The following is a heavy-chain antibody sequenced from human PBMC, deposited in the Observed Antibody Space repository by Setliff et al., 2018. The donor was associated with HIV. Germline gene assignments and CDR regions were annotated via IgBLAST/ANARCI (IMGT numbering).Heavy chain of an antibody. J-gene: IGHJ4*02. D-gene: IGHD5-12*01. CDR2: IRYDGSNE. CDR3: AKDYFSGYDFLYFFDY. CDR1: GFNFNDYG. V-gene: IGHV3-30*02. Sequence: EGSLRLSCADSGFNFNDYGMHWVRQAPGQGLEWVEFIRYDGSNEHYADSVKGRFTISRDNYKNTLALQMTSLRVEDTDAYYCAKDYFSGYDFLYFFDYWGQGALVTVSS.